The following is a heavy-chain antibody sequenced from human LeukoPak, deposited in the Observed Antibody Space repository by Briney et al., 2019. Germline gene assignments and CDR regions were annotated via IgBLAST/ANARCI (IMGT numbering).Heavy chain of an antibody. CDR3: ARDLHSDSRFCFDY. D-gene: IGHD3-22*01. V-gene: IGHV3-21*01. J-gene: IGHJ4*02. Sequence: GGSLRLSCAASGFTFSTYSMYWVRQAPGRGLEWVSSISSSNSYIYYADSVKGRFTISRDNAKNSLYLQMNSLRAEDTAVYYCARDLHSDSRFCFDYWGQGTLVTVSS. CDR1: GFTFSTYS. CDR2: ISSSNSYI.